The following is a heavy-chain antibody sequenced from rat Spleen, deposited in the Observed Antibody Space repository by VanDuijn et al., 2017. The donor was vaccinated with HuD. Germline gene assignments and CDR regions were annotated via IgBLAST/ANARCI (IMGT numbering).Heavy chain of an antibody. J-gene: IGHJ2*01. D-gene: IGHD1-1*01. CDR2: IIFDGSRT. Sequence: EVQLVESGGGLVQPGRSLKLSCVASGFPFSEYWMTWIRQAPGKGLEWVAPIIFDGSRTYHRDSVKGRFTISRNDAKRTLYLQMDSLRSEDTATYYCARHEYWYYSGDGAYFDYWGQGVMVTVSS. CDR1: GFPFSEYW. CDR3: ARHEYWYYSGDGAYFDY. V-gene: IGHV5-29*01.